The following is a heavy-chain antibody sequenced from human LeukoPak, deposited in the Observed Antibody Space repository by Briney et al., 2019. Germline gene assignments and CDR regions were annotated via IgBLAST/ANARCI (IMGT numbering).Heavy chain of an antibody. CDR3: ARSELVDAFDI. D-gene: IGHD1-14*01. CDR2: ISYDGSNK. CDR1: GFTFSNYA. Sequence: GGSLRLSCAPSGFTFSNYAMHGVRQAPGKGLEWVAVISYDGSNKYYADSVKGRFTFSRDDSNNMLYLQLDSLRAEDTAVYYCARSELVDAFDIWGQGTMVTVSS. J-gene: IGHJ3*02. V-gene: IGHV3-30-3*01.